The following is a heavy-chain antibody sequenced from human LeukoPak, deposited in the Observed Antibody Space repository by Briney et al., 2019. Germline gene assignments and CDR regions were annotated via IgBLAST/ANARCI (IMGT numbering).Heavy chain of an antibody. CDR3: ARDWFVD. J-gene: IGHJ4*02. CDR1: GFTFSSNE. Sequence: GGSLRLSCAASGFTFSSNEMNWVRQAPGKGLEWVSYINSGGTIIYYADSVRGRFIISRDIAKNSLYLQMNSLRAEDTAVYYCARDWFVDWGQGTLVIVSS. CDR2: INSGGTII. V-gene: IGHV3-48*03.